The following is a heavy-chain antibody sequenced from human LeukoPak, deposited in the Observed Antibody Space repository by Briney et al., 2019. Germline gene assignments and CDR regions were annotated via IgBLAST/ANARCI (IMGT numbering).Heavy chain of an antibody. CDR2: ISSSSSYI. D-gene: IGHD3-3*01. J-gene: IGHJ4*02. V-gene: IGHV3-21*01. CDR3: AREVLEGIPGY. CDR1: GFTFSSYS. Sequence: GGSLRLSCAAPGFTFSSYSMNWVRQAPGKGLEWVSSISSSSSYIYYADSVKGRFTISRDNAKNSLYLQMNSLRAEDTAVYYCAREVLEGIPGYWGQGTLVTVSS.